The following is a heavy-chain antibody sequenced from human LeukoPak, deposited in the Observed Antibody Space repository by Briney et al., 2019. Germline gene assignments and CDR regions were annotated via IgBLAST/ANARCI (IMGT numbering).Heavy chain of an antibody. J-gene: IGHJ5*02. Sequence: GGSLRLSCTASGLTFGDYAMSWFRQAPGTGLEWVGFIRSKAYGGATESAASVKGRFTISRDDSKSIAYLQMNSLKTEDTAVYYCTRGSGSYYNVYWFDPWGQGTLVTVSS. V-gene: IGHV3-49*03. CDR2: IRSKAYGGAT. D-gene: IGHD3-10*01. CDR1: GLTFGDYA. CDR3: TRGSGSYYNVYWFDP.